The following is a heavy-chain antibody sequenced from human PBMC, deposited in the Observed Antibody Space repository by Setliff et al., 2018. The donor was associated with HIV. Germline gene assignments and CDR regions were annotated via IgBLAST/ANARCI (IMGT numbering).Heavy chain of an antibody. J-gene: IGHJ4*02. D-gene: IGHD6-13*01. CDR1: GYSFTGHY. Sequence: ASVKVSCKASGYSFTGHYIHWVRQAPGQGLEWLGRIDPNSGGTKYAQTFQGRVTMTRDTSVSTAYMELSRLTSDDTAVFYCARGVKGIATTGKYYFDYWGQGTLVTVSS. V-gene: IGHV1-2*06. CDR3: ARGVKGIATTGKYYFDY. CDR2: IDPNSGGT.